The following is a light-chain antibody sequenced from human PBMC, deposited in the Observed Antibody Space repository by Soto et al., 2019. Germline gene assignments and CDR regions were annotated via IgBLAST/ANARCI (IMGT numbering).Light chain of an antibody. V-gene: IGKV1-5*03. J-gene: IGKJ1*01. CDR2: KAS. CDR1: QSISSW. Sequence: DIQMTQSPSTLSASVGDRVTITCRASQSISSWLAWYQQKPGKAPKLLIYKASILESGVPSRFSGSGSGTEFTLTISSLQPDDFASYYCQQYKNYPTFGRGTKVEIK. CDR3: QQYKNYPT.